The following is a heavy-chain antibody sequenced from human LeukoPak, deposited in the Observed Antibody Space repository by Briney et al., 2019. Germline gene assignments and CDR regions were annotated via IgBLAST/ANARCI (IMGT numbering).Heavy chain of an antibody. J-gene: IGHJ4*02. V-gene: IGHV3-23*01. CDR2: ISSSGSST. Sequence: GGSLRLSCAAPGFTFSSYAMSWVRQAPGKGLQWVSAISSSGSSTYYADSVNGHFTISRDNSKNTLYLQFNSLRVEDTAVYYCAKMMTASGSRFDYWGQGTLVTVSS. D-gene: IGHD3-10*01. CDR1: GFTFSSYA. CDR3: AKMMTASGSRFDY.